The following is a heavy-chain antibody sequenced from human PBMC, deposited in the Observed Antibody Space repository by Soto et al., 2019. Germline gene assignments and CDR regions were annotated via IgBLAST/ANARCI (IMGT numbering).Heavy chain of an antibody. D-gene: IGHD3-10*01. J-gene: IGHJ4*02. CDR1: GFPFTTYG. Sequence: QVQLVESGGGVVQPGRSLRLSCAASGFPFTTYGMHWVREGPGKGLEWVAVISYDGSNKYYADSVKGRFTISRDNSKNPLYLQMNSLRPEDTALYYCVGGQYYFDYRGQGTLVIVSS. CDR3: VGGQYYFDY. V-gene: IGHV3-30*03. CDR2: ISYDGSNK.